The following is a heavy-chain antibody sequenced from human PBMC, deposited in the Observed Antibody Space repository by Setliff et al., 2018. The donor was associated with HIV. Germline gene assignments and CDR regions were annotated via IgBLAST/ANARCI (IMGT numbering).Heavy chain of an antibody. D-gene: IGHD5-12*01. V-gene: IGHV1-69*10. CDR2: VIPGLGIA. Sequence: ASVKVSCKASGGTFSSYRISWVRQAPGQGLEYMGGVIPGLGIAYYAQRFQGRVTITADESTSTVYMDLSSLRSEDTAMYYCARDAGYIGTSWNYWGQGTLVTVSS. CDR3: ARDAGYIGTSWNY. J-gene: IGHJ4*02. CDR1: GGTFSSYR.